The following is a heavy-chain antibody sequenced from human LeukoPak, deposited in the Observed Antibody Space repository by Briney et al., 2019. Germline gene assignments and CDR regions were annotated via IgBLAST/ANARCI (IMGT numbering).Heavy chain of an antibody. D-gene: IGHD6-19*01. CDR3: AKYGNSGWVIDN. J-gene: IGHJ4*02. CDR2: IYYTGAT. CDR1: GGSIGSNH. V-gene: IGHV4-59*08. Sequence: PSETLSLTCTVSGGSIGSNHWTWIRQPPGKGLDYIGYIYYTGATNYNPSLKSRVTISVDTSKSQFSLKMTSVTAADTAVYFCAKYGNSGWVIDNWGQGTLVTVSS.